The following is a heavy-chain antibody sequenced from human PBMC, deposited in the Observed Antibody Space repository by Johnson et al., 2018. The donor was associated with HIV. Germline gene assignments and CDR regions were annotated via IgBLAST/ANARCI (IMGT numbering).Heavy chain of an antibody. D-gene: IGHD6-19*01. CDR3: ARDGVAGTSGDI. CDR1: GFTFSSYA. Sequence: QVQLVESGGGVVQPGRSLRLSCAASGFTFSSYAMHWVRQAPGKGLEWVAVISYDGSNKYYADSVKGRFTISRDNSKNTLYLQMNSLSAEDTAVYYCARDGVAGTSGDIWGQGTMVTVSS. CDR2: ISYDGSNK. J-gene: IGHJ3*02. V-gene: IGHV3-30-3*01.